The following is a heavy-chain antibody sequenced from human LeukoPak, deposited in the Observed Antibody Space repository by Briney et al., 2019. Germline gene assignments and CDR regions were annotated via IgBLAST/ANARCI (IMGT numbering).Heavy chain of an antibody. D-gene: IGHD3-10*01. CDR1: GFTFSSYA. CDR2: ISGSGGST. V-gene: IGHV3-23*01. CDR3: AKDTYYYGSGSYGALGYFDY. Sequence: GGSLRLSCAASGFTFSSYAMSWVRQAPGKGLEWVSAISGSGGSTYYADSVKGQFTISRDNSKNTLYLQMNGLRAEDTAVYYCAKDTYYYGSGSYGALGYFDYWGQGTLVTVSS. J-gene: IGHJ4*02.